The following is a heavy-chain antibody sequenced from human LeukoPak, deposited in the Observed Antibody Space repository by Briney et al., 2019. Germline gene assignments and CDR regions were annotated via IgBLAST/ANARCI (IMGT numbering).Heavy chain of an antibody. CDR1: GFTFSSYG. D-gene: IGHD2-15*01. CDR2: ISYDGSNK. CDR3: ATLADCSGGSCVYYYYGMDV. Sequence: GRSLRLSCAASGFTFSSYGMHWVRQAPGKGLEWVAVISYDGSNKYYADSVKGRFTISRDNSKNTLYLQMNSLRAEDTAVYYCATLADCSGGSCVYYYYGMDVWGQGTTVTVSS. V-gene: IGHV3-30*03. J-gene: IGHJ6*02.